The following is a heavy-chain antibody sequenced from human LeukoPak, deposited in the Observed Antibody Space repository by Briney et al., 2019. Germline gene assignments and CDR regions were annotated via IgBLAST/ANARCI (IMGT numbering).Heavy chain of an antibody. V-gene: IGHV3-23*01. J-gene: IGHJ4*02. Sequence: PGGSLRLSCAASGFTFSSYAMSWVRQAPGKGLEWVSAISGSGGSTYYADSVKGRFTISRDNSKNTLCLQMNSLRAEDTAVYYCAKFSFIGTGSFDYWGQGTLVTVSS. CDR1: GFTFSSYA. CDR3: AKFSFIGTGSFDY. CDR2: ISGSGGST. D-gene: IGHD1-1*01.